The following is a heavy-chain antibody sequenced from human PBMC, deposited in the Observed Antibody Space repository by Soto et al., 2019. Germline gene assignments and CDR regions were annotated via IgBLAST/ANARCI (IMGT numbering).Heavy chain of an antibody. Sequence: ASVKVSCKSSGYTFTSYGISWVRQAPGQGLEWMGWISAYNGNTNYAQKLQGRVTMTTDTSTSTAYMELRSLRSDDTAVYYCAREGVTMVRERDDDAFDIWGQGTMVTVSS. CDR2: ISAYNGNT. J-gene: IGHJ3*02. CDR1: GYTFTSYG. CDR3: AREGVTMVRERDDDAFDI. V-gene: IGHV1-18*01. D-gene: IGHD3-10*01.